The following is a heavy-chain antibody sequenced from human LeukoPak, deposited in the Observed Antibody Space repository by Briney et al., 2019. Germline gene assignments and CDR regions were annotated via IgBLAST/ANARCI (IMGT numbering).Heavy chain of an antibody. Sequence: SETLSLTCAVYGGSFSGYYWSWIRQPPGKGLEWIGEINHSGSTNYNPSLKSRVTISVDTSKNQFSLKLSSVTAADTAVYYCATGGYSYGLAFDIWGQGTMVTVSS. D-gene: IGHD5-18*01. J-gene: IGHJ3*02. CDR1: GGSFSGYY. CDR3: ATGGYSYGLAFDI. V-gene: IGHV4-34*01. CDR2: INHSGST.